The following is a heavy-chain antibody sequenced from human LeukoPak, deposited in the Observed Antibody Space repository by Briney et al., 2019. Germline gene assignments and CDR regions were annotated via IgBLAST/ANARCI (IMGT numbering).Heavy chain of an antibody. Sequence: PGGSLRLPCAASGFTLDDYGMSWVRHAPGKGLEWVSGINWNGGSTGYADSVKGRFTISRDNAKNSLYLQMNSLRAEDTALYYCARAPTSYSSGGYVDYWAQGTLVTVSS. V-gene: IGHV3-20*04. J-gene: IGHJ4*02. CDR2: INWNGGST. D-gene: IGHD6-19*01. CDR3: ARAPTSYSSGGYVDY. CDR1: GFTLDDYG.